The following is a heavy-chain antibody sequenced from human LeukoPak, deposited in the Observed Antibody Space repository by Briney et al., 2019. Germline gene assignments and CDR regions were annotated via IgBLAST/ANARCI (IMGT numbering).Heavy chain of an antibody. D-gene: IGHD5-18*01. Sequence: SETLSLTCTVSGGSISSSSYYWGWIRQPPGKGLEWIGSIYYSGSTYYNPSLKSRVTISVDTSKNQFSLKLSSVTAADTAVYYCARYLSGVTGYTYGRGIDYWGQGTLVTVSS. CDR1: GGSISSSSYY. CDR3: ARYLSGVTGYTYGRGIDY. V-gene: IGHV4-39*01. J-gene: IGHJ4*02. CDR2: IYYSGST.